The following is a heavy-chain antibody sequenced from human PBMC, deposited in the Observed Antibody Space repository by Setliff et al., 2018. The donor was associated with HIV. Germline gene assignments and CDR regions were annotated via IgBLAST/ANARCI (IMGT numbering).Heavy chain of an antibody. V-gene: IGHV4-34*01. J-gene: IGHJ4*02. Sequence: SETLSLTCVVYRGSFSDYYWTWIRQPPGKGLEWIGEISPSGSTNYNPSLKSRVTISVDTSKNQFSLKLSSVTAADTAMYYCARGAPYGSGRHRWNSWGRGTLVTVSS. D-gene: IGHD3-10*01. CDR2: ISPSGST. CDR1: RGSFSDYY. CDR3: ARGAPYGSGRHRWNS.